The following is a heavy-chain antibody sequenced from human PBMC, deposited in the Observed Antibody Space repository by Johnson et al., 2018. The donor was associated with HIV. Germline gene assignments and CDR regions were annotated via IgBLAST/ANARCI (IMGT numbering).Heavy chain of an antibody. V-gene: IGHV3-30*04. D-gene: IGHD6-19*01. CDR2: IAYDLSNE. CDR1: GFTFRSYA. J-gene: IGHJ3*02. Sequence: QVQLVESGGGVVQPGRSLRLSCAASGFTFRSYAIHWVRQAPGKGLEWVAVIAYDLSNEFYADSVKGRFTISRDNSRNALYLQMNSLRAKDTALYYCARDRQAVRGTFDIWGQGTMVTVSS. CDR3: ARDRQAVRGTFDI.